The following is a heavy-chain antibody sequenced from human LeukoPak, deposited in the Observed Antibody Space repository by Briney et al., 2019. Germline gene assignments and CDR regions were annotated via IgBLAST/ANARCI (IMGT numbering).Heavy chain of an antibody. V-gene: IGHV1-2*02. D-gene: IGHD6-13*01. CDR2: INPNSGGT. CDR1: GYTFTGYY. Sequence: ASVKVSCKASGYTFTGYYMHWVRQAPGQGLEWMGWINPNSGGTNYAQKFQGRVTMTRDTSISTAYMELSRLRSDDTAVYYCARGFSRYSSSWALGYWGQGTLVTVSS. J-gene: IGHJ4*02. CDR3: ARGFSRYSSSWALGY.